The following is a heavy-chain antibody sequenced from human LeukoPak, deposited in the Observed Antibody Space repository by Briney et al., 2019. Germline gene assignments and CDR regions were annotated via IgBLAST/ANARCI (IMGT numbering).Heavy chain of an antibody. J-gene: IGHJ4*02. V-gene: IGHV4-4*02. D-gene: IGHD6-13*01. CDR1: GGSISSSNW. Sequence: SETLSLTCAVSGGSISSSNWWSWVRQPPGKGLEWIGEIYHSGSTNYNPSPKSRVTISVDKSKNQFSLRLSSVTAADTAVYYCARGLSRSWSHFDYWGQGTLVSVSS. CDR3: ARGLSRSWSHFDY. CDR2: IYHSGST.